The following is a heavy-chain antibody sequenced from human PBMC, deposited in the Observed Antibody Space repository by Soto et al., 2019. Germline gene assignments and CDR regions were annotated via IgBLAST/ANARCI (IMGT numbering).Heavy chain of an antibody. CDR1: LFSFSSYG. CDR3: AKDLFSGGSYPNWFDP. CDR2: ISYDGSNK. D-gene: IGHD1-26*01. V-gene: IGHV3-30*18. J-gene: IGHJ5*02. Sequence: ALRLSCSASLFSFSSYGMHLVVQTPVKGLECVSLISYDGSNKFYADSVKGRFTISRDNSKNTLYLQVNSLRAEDTAVYYCAKDLFSGGSYPNWFDPWGQGTLVTVSS.